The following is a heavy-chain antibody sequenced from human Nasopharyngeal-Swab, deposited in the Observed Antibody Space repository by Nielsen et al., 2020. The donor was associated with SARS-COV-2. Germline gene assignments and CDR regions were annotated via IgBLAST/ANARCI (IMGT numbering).Heavy chain of an antibody. D-gene: IGHD3-3*01. Sequence: GGSLRLSCAASGFTFSNYDMHWVRQPTGKGLEWVSAIGYRGDTYYPASVKGRFTISRENAKNSLYLQMNSLRVGDTAVYYCARVAGGTYEDYWGQGTMVTVPS. CDR2: IGYRGDT. CDR1: GFTFSNYD. J-gene: IGHJ4*02. V-gene: IGHV3-13*01. CDR3: ARVAGGTYEDY.